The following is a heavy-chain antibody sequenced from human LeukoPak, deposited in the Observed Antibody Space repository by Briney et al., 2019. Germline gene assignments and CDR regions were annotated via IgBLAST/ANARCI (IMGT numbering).Heavy chain of an antibody. D-gene: IGHD6-13*01. J-gene: IGHJ4*02. CDR1: GFTFSSYA. Sequence: PGGSLRLSCAASGFTFSSYAMSWVRQAPGKGLEWVSAISGSGGSTYYADSVKGRFTISRDNSKNTLYLQMNSLRAEDTAVYYCAKETSSSWYLLLVDYWGQGTLVTVPS. V-gene: IGHV3-23*01. CDR2: ISGSGGST. CDR3: AKETSSSWYLLLVDY.